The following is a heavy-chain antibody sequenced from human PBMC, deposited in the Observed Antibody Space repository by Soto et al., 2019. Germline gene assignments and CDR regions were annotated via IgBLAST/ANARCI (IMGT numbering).Heavy chain of an antibody. CDR1: GGTFSSYA. Sequence: GASVKVSCKASGGTFSSYAISWVRQALGQGLEWMGGIIPIFGTANYAQKFQGRVTITADESTSTAYMELSSLRSEDTAVYYCARGLFYDFWSPIDYWGQGTLVTSPQ. CDR2: IIPIFGTA. CDR3: ARGLFYDFWSPIDY. V-gene: IGHV1-69*13. D-gene: IGHD3-3*01. J-gene: IGHJ4*02.